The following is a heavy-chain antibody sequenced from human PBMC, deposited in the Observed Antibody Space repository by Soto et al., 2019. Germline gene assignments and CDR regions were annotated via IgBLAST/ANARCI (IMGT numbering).Heavy chain of an antibody. Sequence: SETLSLTCAVSGGPIRAYHWTWIRQPPGKGLEWIGYVLYSGNTKYNPSLKSRATISVDTSNNQFSLRLTSVTAADTAVYYCARDRSLDLWSGSWFDYWGQGTLVTVSS. CDR3: ARDRSLDLWSGSWFDY. CDR2: VLYSGNT. D-gene: IGHD3-3*01. J-gene: IGHJ5*01. CDR1: GGPIRAYH. V-gene: IGHV4-59*12.